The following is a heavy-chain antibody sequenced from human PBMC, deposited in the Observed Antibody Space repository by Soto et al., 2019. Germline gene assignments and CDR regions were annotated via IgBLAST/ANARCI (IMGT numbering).Heavy chain of an antibody. V-gene: IGHV4-39*01. CDR3: ARTSYGSGSYYFDY. CDR2: IYYSGST. Sequence: SETLSLTCTVSGGSISSSSYYWGWIRQPPGKGLEWIGSIYYSGSTYYNPSLKSRVTISVDTSKNQFSLKLSSVTAADTAVYYCARTSYGSGSYYFDYWGQGTLVTVSS. D-gene: IGHD3-10*01. J-gene: IGHJ4*02. CDR1: GGSISSSSYY.